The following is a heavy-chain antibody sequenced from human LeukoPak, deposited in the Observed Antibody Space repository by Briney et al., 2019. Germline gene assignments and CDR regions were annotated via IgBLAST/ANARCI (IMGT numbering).Heavy chain of an antibody. Sequence: GESLKISCKGSGYSFTSYWIGWVRQMPGKGLEWMGIIYPGDSDNRYSPSFQGQVTISADKSISTAYLQWSSLKASDTAMYYCARLITGTTLLDHYYGMDVWGQGTTVTVSS. CDR2: IYPGDSDN. D-gene: IGHD1-20*01. V-gene: IGHV5-51*01. J-gene: IGHJ6*02. CDR1: GYSFTSYW. CDR3: ARLITGTTLLDHYYGMDV.